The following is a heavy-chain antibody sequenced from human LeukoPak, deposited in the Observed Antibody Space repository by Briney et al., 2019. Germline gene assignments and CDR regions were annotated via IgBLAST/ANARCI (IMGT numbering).Heavy chain of an antibody. Sequence: ASVKVSCKATGGTFSSYAISWVRQAPGQGLEWMGGIIPIFGTANYAQKFQGRVTITADESTSTAYMELSSLRSEDTAVYYCASALQLLPTYWGQGTLVTVSS. D-gene: IGHD4-11*01. J-gene: IGHJ4*02. CDR1: GGTFSSYA. CDR3: ASALQLLPTY. V-gene: IGHV1-69*01. CDR2: IIPIFGTA.